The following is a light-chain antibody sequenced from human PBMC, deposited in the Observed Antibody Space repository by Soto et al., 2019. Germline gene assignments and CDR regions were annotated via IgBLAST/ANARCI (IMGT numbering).Light chain of an antibody. V-gene: IGKV3-15*01. CDR3: QQYNNWPRT. CDR1: QSVSNN. CDR2: GAS. Sequence: EIVMTQSPATLSVSPGERATLSCRASQSVSNNLAWYQQKPGQAPRLLIYGASTRATGIPARFSGSGSGIEFSLTISSLQSEDFAVYYCQQYNNWPRTFGQGTKVEIK. J-gene: IGKJ1*01.